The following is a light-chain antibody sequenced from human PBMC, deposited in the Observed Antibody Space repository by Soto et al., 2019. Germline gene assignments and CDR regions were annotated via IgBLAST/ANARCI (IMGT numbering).Light chain of an antibody. CDR3: SSYTSSSTLLYV. CDR2: DVS. Sequence: QSARPSPAPFLGPPGHPLTFPGTGTTSNFVGYNHVSWNQHPPGKAPKLMIYDVSNRPSGVSNRFSGSKSGNTASLTISGLQAEDEADYYCSSYTSSSTLLYVFGSGTKLTVL. J-gene: IGLJ1*01. V-gene: IGLV2-14*03. CDR1: TSNFVGYNH.